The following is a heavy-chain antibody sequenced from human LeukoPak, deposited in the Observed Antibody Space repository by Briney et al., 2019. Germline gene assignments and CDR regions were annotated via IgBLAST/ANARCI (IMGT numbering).Heavy chain of an antibody. J-gene: IGHJ4*02. V-gene: IGHV4-59*08. CDR2: IYYSGST. Sequence: KPSETLSLTCTVSGGSTSSYYWSWIRQPPGKGLEWIGYIYYSGSTNYNPSLKSRVTISVDTSKNQFSLKLSSVTAADTAVYYCARLRRCGGDCYEVDYWGQGTLVTVSS. D-gene: IGHD2-21*02. CDR3: ARLRRCGGDCYEVDY. CDR1: GGSTSSYY.